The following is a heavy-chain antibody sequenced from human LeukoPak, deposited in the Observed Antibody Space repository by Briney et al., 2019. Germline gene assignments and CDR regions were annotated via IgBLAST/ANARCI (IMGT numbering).Heavy chain of an antibody. CDR2: IKSKTDGGTT. CDR3: TTDEAYYYDSSGHFDY. Sequence: GGSLRLSCAASGFTVSSNYMSWVRQAPGKGLEWVGRIKSKTDGGTTDYAAPVKGRFTISRDDSKNTLYLQMNSLKTEDTAVYYCTTDEAYYYDSSGHFDYWGQGTLVTVSS. CDR1: GFTVSSNY. D-gene: IGHD3-22*01. J-gene: IGHJ4*02. V-gene: IGHV3-15*01.